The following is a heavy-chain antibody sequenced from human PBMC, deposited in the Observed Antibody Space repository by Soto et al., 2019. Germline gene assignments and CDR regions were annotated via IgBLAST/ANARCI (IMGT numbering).Heavy chain of an antibody. CDR2: ISYDGSNK. V-gene: IGHV3-30*18. CDR3: AKDGIVLGGMDV. J-gene: IGHJ6*02. CDR1: GFTFSSYG. D-gene: IGHD2-2*01. Sequence: GGSLRLSCAASGFTFSSYGMHWVRQAPGKGLEWVAVISYDGSNKYYADSVKGRFTISRDNSKNTLYLQMNSLRAEDTAVYYCAKDGIVLGGMDVWGQGTTVTVSS.